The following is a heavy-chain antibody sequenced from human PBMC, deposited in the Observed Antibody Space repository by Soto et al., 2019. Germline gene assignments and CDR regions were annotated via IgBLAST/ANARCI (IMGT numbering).Heavy chain of an antibody. D-gene: IGHD2-15*01. CDR3: ARDHGYCSGGSCYPDAFDI. Sequence: QVQLVQSGAEVKKPGSSVKVSCKASGGTFSSYAISWVRQAPGQGLEWMGGIIPIFGTANCAQKFQGRVTITADESTSTAYMELSSLRSEDTAVYYCARDHGYCSGGSCYPDAFDIWGQGTMVTVSS. CDR1: GGTFSSYA. V-gene: IGHV1-69*01. J-gene: IGHJ3*02. CDR2: IIPIFGTA.